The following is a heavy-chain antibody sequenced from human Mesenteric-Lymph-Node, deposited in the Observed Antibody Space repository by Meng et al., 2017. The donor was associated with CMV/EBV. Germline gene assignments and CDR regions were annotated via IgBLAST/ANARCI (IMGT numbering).Heavy chain of an antibody. CDR3: AKGDSTVRNYYYYGMDV. CDR2: LRYDGTNK. Sequence: LSLTCAASGFTFNNYGMHWVRQAPGKGLEWVAFLRYDGTNKYYADSVKGRFTISRDNSKNTLYLQMNSLRPEDTAVYYCAKGDSTVRNYYYYGMDVWGQGTTVTVSS. V-gene: IGHV3-30*02. D-gene: IGHD2-2*01. CDR1: GFTFNNYG. J-gene: IGHJ6*02.